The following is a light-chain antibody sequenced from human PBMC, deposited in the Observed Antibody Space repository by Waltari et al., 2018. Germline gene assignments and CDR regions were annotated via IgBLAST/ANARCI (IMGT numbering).Light chain of an antibody. J-gene: IGLJ6*01. Sequence: NFILTQPHSVSESPGKTVTISCTRSSGNIASNYVQWYQQRPGSAPTTVIDEDNQRPAGVPDRFSGSIDSSSNSASLTISGLKTEDEADYYCQSYDSSNQVFGSGTKVAVL. CDR3: QSYDSSNQV. V-gene: IGLV6-57*03. CDR2: EDN. CDR1: SGNIASNY.